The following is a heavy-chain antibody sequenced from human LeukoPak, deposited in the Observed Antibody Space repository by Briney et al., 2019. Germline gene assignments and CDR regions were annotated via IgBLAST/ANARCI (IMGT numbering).Heavy chain of an antibody. CDR3: ARGPNYYDSSPIDY. CDR1: GFTFSGYS. CDR2: ISSSSSTI. J-gene: IGHJ4*02. D-gene: IGHD3-22*01. V-gene: IGHV3-48*04. Sequence: GGSLRLSCAASGFTFSGYSMNWVRQVPGQGLEWVSYISSSSSTIKYRDSVKGRFTISRDNAKNSLYLQMSSLRAEDTAVCYCARGPNYYDSSPIDYCGQGTLVTVSS.